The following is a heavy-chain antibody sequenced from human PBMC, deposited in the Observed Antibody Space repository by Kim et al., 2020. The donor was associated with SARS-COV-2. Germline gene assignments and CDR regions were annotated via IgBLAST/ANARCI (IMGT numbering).Heavy chain of an antibody. J-gene: IGHJ6*02. Sequence: GGSLRLSCAASGFTFSSYSMNWVRQAPGKGLEWVSSISSSSSYIYYADSVKGRFTISRDNAKNSLYLQMNSLRAEDTAVYYCARAFTAYCSGGSCYSRYYYYYGMDVWGQGTTVTVSS. CDR1: GFTFSSYS. D-gene: IGHD2-15*01. CDR3: ARAFTAYCSGGSCYSRYYYYYGMDV. V-gene: IGHV3-21*01. CDR2: ISSSSSYI.